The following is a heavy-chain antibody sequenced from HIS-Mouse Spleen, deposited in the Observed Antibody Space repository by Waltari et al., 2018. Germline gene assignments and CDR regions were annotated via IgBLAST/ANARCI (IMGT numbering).Heavy chain of an antibody. D-gene: IGHD3-9*01. V-gene: IGHV3-48*01. J-gene: IGHJ5*02. Sequence: EVQLVESGGGLVQPGGSLRLSCAASGFTFSSYSMNWVRQAPGKGLEWVSYISSSSSTLYYADSVKGRFTISRDNAKNSLYLQMNSLRAEDTAVYYCARDLDDIFPTNGFDPWGQGTLVTVSS. CDR3: ARDLDDIFPTNGFDP. CDR2: ISSSSSTL. CDR1: GFTFSSYS.